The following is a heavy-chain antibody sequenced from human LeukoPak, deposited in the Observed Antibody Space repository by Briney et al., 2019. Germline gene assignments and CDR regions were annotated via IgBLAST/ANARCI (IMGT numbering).Heavy chain of an antibody. CDR2: IHTSGSA. Sequence: SETLSLTCSVSGSSFNTYYWSWIRQPAGKALERIGRIHTSGSADYSPSLQSRVTISVDMSKKEFSLKLTSVTAADTAVYYCARDIVYLIDEDYGWGQGILVTVSS. D-gene: IGHD4-17*01. J-gene: IGHJ4*02. CDR1: GSSFNTYY. CDR3: ARDIVYLIDEDYG. V-gene: IGHV4-4*07.